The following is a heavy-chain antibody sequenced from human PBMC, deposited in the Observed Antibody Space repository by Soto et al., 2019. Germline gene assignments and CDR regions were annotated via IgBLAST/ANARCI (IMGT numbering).Heavy chain of an antibody. D-gene: IGHD7-27*01. V-gene: IGHV4-30-4*01. CDR1: GDSISNLDYF. J-gene: IGHJ5*01. CDR3: ARGRYCLTGRCFPNWFDS. CDR2: IYKSATT. Sequence: NPSETLSLTCSVSGDSISNLDYFWAWIRQPPGQALEYIGYIYKSATTYYNPSFESRVAISVDTSKSQFSLNVTSVTAADTAVYFCARGRYCLTGRCFPNWFDSWGQGALVTLL.